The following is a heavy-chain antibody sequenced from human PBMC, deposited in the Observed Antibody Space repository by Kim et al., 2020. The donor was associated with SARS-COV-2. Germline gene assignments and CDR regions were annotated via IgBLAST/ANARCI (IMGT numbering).Heavy chain of an antibody. CDR3: AREGPTMVRGARMDV. CDR2: IYYSGST. D-gene: IGHD3-10*01. Sequence: SETLSLTCTVSGGSISSSSYYWGWIRQPPGKGLEWIGSIYYSGSTYYNPSLKSRVTISVDTSKNQFSLKLSSVTAADTAVYYCAREGPTMVRGARMDVWGQGTTVTVSS. J-gene: IGHJ6*02. V-gene: IGHV4-39*07. CDR1: GGSISSSSYY.